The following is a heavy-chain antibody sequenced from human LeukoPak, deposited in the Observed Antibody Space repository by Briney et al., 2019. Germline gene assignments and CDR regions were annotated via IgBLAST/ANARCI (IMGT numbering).Heavy chain of an antibody. D-gene: IGHD6-13*01. CDR3: ARDRRSSWYGYYYYYMDV. CDR2: ISSSGSTI. Sequence: GGSLRLSCAASGFTFSSYEMNWVRQAPGKGLEWVSYISSSGSTIYYADSVKGRFTISRDNAKNSLYLQMNSLRAEDTAVYYCARDRRSSWYGYYYYYMDVWGKGTTVTISS. J-gene: IGHJ6*03. V-gene: IGHV3-48*03. CDR1: GFTFSSYE.